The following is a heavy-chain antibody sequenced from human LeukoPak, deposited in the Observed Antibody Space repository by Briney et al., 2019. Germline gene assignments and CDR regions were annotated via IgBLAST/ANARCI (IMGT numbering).Heavy chain of an antibody. Sequence: GGSLRLSCAASGFTFSDYYMSWIRQAPGKGLEWVSAISGIGGSTFYADFVKGRFTISRDNSKNTLYLQMNTLRPEDTALYYCAKSSKAVMYYFDYWGQGTLVTVSS. CDR1: GFTFSDYY. CDR3: AKSSKAVMYYFDY. J-gene: IGHJ4*02. CDR2: ISGIGGST. D-gene: IGHD3-16*01. V-gene: IGHV3-23*01.